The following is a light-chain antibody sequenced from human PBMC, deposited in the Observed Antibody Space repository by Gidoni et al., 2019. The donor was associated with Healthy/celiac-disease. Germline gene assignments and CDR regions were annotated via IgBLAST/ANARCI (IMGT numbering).Light chain of an antibody. CDR2: GNS. CDR1: SSNIGAGYD. Sequence: QSVLTQPPSASGAPGQRVTISCTGSSSNIGAGYDVHWYQQLPGTAPKLLIYGNSNRPSGVPDRFSGSKSGTSASLAITGHQAEDEADYYCQSYDSSLSGSVFGGGTKLTVL. V-gene: IGLV1-40*01. J-gene: IGLJ2*01. CDR3: QSYDSSLSGSV.